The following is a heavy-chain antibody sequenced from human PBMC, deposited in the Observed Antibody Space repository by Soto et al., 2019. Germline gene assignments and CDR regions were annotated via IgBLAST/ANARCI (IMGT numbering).Heavy chain of an antibody. CDR3: ARAAITIVGVVITGDVYYYDGMDV. V-gene: IGHV1-69*01. CDR2: IIPIFGTA. CDR1: GGTFSSYA. Sequence: QVQLVQSGAEVKKPGSSVKVSCKASGGTFSSYAISWVRQAPGQGLEWMGGIIPIFGTANYAQKFQGRVTITADESTSTAYMELSSLRSEDTAVYYCARAAITIVGVVITGDVYYYDGMDVWGQGTTVTVSS. J-gene: IGHJ6*02. D-gene: IGHD3-3*01.